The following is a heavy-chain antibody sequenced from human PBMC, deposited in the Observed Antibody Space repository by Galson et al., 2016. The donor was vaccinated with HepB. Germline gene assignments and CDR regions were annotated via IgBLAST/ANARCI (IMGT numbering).Heavy chain of an antibody. Sequence: SLRLSCAASGLTFSRCDMHWVRQATGKGLEWVSAIGTAGDTYYPGSVRGRFTISRENAKNSLYLQMNGLTAGDTAVYYCARGKFDCSGGTCHYYGLDVWGEGITVTVSS. D-gene: IGHD2-15*01. CDR2: IGTAGDT. CDR3: ARGKFDCSGGTCHYYGLDV. J-gene: IGHJ6*04. CDR1: GLTFSRCD. V-gene: IGHV3-13*01.